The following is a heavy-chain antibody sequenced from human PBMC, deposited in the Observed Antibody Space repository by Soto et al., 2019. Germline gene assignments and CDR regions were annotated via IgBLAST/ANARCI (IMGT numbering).Heavy chain of an antibody. CDR1: CYTFTSYG. V-gene: IGHV1-18*01. CDR2: ISAYNGNT. D-gene: IGHD6-13*01. CDR3: ARDRPNSSPSDAFDI. J-gene: IGHJ3*02. Sequence: SVEVSFKASCYTFTSYGISWGRQAPGQGLEWMGWISAYNGNTNYAQKLQGRVTMTTDTSTSTAYMELRSLRSDDTAVYYCARDRPNSSPSDAFDIWGKGTMVTVSS.